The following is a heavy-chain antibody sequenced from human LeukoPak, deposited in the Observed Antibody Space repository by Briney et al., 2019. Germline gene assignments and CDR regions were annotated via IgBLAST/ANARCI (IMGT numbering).Heavy chain of an antibody. CDR2: IIPILGIA. D-gene: IGHD3-3*01. CDR1: GGTFSSYA. J-gene: IGHJ4*02. V-gene: IGHV1-69*04. CDR3: ARTYYDFWRGFGDQSFDY. Sequence: SVKVSCKASGGTFSSYAISWVRQAPGQGLEWMGRIIPILGIANYAQKFQGRVTITADKSTSTAYMELSSLRSEDTAVYYCARTYYDFWRGFGDQSFDYWGQGTLVTVSS.